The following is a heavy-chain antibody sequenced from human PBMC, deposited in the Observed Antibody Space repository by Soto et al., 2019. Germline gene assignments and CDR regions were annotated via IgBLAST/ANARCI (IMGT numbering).Heavy chain of an antibody. V-gene: IGHV4-30-4*01. CDR2: IYYSGST. CDR1: GGSISSGDYY. CDR3: ARAADDLLEYRLHAWYFDY. J-gene: IGHJ4*02. D-gene: IGHD2-2*01. Sequence: QVQLQESGPGLVKPSQTLSLTCTVSGGSISSGDYYWSWIRQPPGKGLEWIGYIYYSGSTYYNPSLKSRVTISVDTSKNQFSLKLSSVTAADTAVYYCARAADDLLEYRLHAWYFDYWGQGTLVTVSS.